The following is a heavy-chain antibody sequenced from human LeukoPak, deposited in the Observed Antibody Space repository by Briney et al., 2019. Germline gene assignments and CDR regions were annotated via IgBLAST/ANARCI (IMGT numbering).Heavy chain of an antibody. D-gene: IGHD5-18*01. J-gene: IGHJ4*02. V-gene: IGHV4-4*09. CDR2: IYTSGST. CDR3: ARSDTAMVIFDY. CDR1: GGSRSNYE. Sequence: SETLSLTCTSAGGSRSNYEYSLLRQPPGNLLGWVVYIYTSGSTNYNPSLKSRVTISVDTSKNQFSLKLSSVTAADTAVYYCARSDTAMVIFDYWGPGTLVTVSS.